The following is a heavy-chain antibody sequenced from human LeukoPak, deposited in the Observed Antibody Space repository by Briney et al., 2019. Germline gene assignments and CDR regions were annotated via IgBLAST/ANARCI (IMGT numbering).Heavy chain of an antibody. Sequence: GRSLPLTCPASGFTFSSYAMHWVRQAPGKGLEWVALISYDESNKYYADSVKGRFTISRDNSKNTLYLQMNSLRAEDTAVYYCARQSIPRYSSSWYYFDYWGQGTLVTVSS. D-gene: IGHD6-13*01. J-gene: IGHJ4*02. CDR3: ARQSIPRYSSSWYYFDY. CDR2: ISYDESNK. CDR1: GFTFSSYA. V-gene: IGHV3-30*04.